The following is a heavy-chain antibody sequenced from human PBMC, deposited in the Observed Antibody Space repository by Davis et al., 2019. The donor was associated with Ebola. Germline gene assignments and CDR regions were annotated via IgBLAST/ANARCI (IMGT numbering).Heavy chain of an antibody. Sequence: PSETLSLTCTVSGGSISSSSYYWGWIRQPPGKGLEWIGSIYYSGSTYYNPSLKSRVTISVDTSKNQFSLKLSSVTAADTAVYYCASQVVVITPSWFDPWGQGTLVTVSS. D-gene: IGHD3-22*01. CDR3: ASQVVVITPSWFDP. V-gene: IGHV4-39*01. CDR1: GGSISSSSYY. J-gene: IGHJ5*02. CDR2: IYYSGST.